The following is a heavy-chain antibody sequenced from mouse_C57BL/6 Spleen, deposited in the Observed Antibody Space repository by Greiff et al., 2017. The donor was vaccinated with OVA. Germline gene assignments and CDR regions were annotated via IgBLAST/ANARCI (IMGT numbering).Heavy chain of an antibody. V-gene: IGHV2-9*01. CDR1: GFSLTSYG. Sequence: QVQLQQSGPGLVAPSQSLSITCTVSGFSLTSYGVDWVRQPPGTGLEWLGVIWGGGSTHYNSAPMSRLSISKDNSKSQVFIKMNSLKTDDTAMDYCTKRTGSTMVTRGWMDYWGQGTSVTVSS. CDR3: TKRTGSTMVTRGWMDY. CDR2: IWGGGST. D-gene: IGHD2-2*01. J-gene: IGHJ4*01.